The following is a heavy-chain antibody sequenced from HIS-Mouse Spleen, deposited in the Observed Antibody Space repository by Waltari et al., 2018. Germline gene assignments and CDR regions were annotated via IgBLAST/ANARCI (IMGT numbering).Heavy chain of an antibody. Sequence: TFSSYAMHWVRQAPGKGLEWVAVISYDGSNKYYADSVKGRFTISRDNSKNTLYLQMNSLRAEDTAVYYCARDVRIAVAGHIDYWGQGTLVTVSS. J-gene: IGHJ4*02. CDR1: TFSSYA. D-gene: IGHD6-19*01. CDR3: ARDVRIAVAGHIDY. V-gene: IGHV3-30*04. CDR2: ISYDGSNK.